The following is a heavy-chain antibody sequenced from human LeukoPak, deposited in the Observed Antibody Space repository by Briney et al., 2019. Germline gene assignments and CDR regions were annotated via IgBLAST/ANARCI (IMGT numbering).Heavy chain of an antibody. CDR3: ARVAVAGTTLFDY. CDR2: ISSSSSYI. V-gene: IGHV3-21*01. Sequence: GGSLRLSCAASGFTFSSYSMNWGRQAPGKGLEWVSSISSSSSYIYYADSVKGRFTISRENAKNSLYLQMNSLGAGDTAVYYCARVAVAGTTLFDYWGQGTLVTVSS. D-gene: IGHD6-19*01. CDR1: GFTFSSYS. J-gene: IGHJ4*02.